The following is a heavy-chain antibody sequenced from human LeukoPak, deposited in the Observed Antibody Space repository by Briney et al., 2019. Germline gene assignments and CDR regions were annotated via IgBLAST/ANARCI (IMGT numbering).Heavy chain of an antibody. D-gene: IGHD7-27*01. CDR1: GFTFSSYS. V-gene: IGHV3-23*01. J-gene: IGHJ4*02. Sequence: SGGSLRLSCAASGFTFSSYSMNWVRQAPGKGLEWVSTITTSDGNTYYADSVKGRFTVSRDNSKNTLFLQMNSLRAEDTAVYYCAKDGGLWVSAHWGDSWGRGTLVTVSP. CDR3: AKDGGLWVSAHWGDS. CDR2: ITTSDGNT.